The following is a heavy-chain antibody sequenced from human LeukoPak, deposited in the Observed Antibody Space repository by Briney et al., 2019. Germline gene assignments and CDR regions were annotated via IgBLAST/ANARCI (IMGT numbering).Heavy chain of an antibody. CDR2: ISWDGGST. J-gene: IGHJ4*02. V-gene: IGHV3-43D*04. CDR3: AKDASGPLAY. Sequence: PGGSLRLSCAASGFTFDDYAMHWVRQAPGKGLEWVSLISWDGGSTYYADSVKGRFTISRDDSKNSLYLQMNSLRAEDTALYYCAKDASGPLAYWGQGTLVTVSS. D-gene: IGHD1-26*01. CDR1: GFTFDDYA.